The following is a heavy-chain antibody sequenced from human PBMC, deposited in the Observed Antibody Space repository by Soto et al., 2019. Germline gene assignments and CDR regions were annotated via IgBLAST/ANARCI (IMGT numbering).Heavy chain of an antibody. D-gene: IGHD4-17*01. CDR1: GGSMNIGSHS. CDR3: ARQPTVTTTRRFLDS. Sequence: SETLSLTCPVSGGSMNIGSHSWNWIRQSAGKGLEWIGYVSYSGTTYYNPALKGRVTISADTAKNQFSLRMASVTAADTAVYYCARQPTVTTTRRFLDSCGQGSLVTVSS. J-gene: IGHJ4*02. V-gene: IGHV4-30-2*05. CDR2: VSYSGTT.